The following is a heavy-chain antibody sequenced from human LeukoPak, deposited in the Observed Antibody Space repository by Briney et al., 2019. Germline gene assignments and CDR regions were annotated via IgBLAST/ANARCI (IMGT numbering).Heavy chain of an antibody. J-gene: IGHJ4*02. CDR1: GFTFSSYG. D-gene: IGHD5-18*01. CDR3: ARGSDTAMVLFYYFDY. V-gene: IGHV3-21*01. Sequence: GGSLRLSCAASGFTFSSYGMHWVRQAPGKGLEWVSSISSSSSYIYYADSVKGRFTISRDNAKNSLYLQMNTLRAEDTAVYYCARGSDTAMVLFYYFDYWGQGTLVTVSS. CDR2: ISSSSSYI.